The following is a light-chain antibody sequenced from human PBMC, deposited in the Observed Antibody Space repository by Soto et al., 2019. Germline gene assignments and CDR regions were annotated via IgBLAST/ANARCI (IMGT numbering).Light chain of an antibody. CDR3: QQRSNWLIS. J-gene: IGKJ3*01. CDR1: QSVTYN. V-gene: IGKV3-11*01. Sequence: TQSPATLAASTGESATLSYRATQSVTYNLAWYKPKPGQAPRLLIYDGSHRAAGIPSRLSGSGSGTAFTLTVSGLEPEEFAVDDCQQRSNWLISFCPGTKVDIK. CDR2: DGS.